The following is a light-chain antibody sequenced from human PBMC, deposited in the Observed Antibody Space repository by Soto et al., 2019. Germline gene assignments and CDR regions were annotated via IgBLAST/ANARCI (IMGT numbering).Light chain of an antibody. Sequence: VLTQGAPRYETPGRRGNISFSGSNSNIGRNTVNWHQQLPGTAPKLLIYSNNRRPSGVPDRFSGSKSGTSASLAISGLQSEDEADYYCAAWDDSLTDYVFGTGTKVTVL. CDR3: AAWDDSLTDYV. CDR2: SNN. V-gene: IGLV1-44*01. CDR1: NSNIGRNT. J-gene: IGLJ1*01.